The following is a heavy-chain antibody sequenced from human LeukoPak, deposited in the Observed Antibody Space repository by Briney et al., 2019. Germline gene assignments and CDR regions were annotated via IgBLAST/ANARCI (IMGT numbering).Heavy chain of an antibody. CDR2: IYYSGST. D-gene: IGHD3-22*01. CDR3: ARRGEGTSMSRFDY. V-gene: IGHV4-39*01. J-gene: IGHJ4*02. CDR1: GSSISSSSYY. Sequence: SETLSLTCTVSGSSISSSSYYWGWIRQPPGKGLEWIGSIYYSGSTYYNRSLKSRVTISVDTSKKQFSLELSSVTAADTAVYYCARRGEGTSMSRFDYWGQGTLVTVSS.